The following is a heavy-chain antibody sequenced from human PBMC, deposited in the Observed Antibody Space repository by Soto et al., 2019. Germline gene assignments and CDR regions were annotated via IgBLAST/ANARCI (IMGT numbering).Heavy chain of an antibody. J-gene: IGHJ5*02. CDR1: AGSISSGDYY. D-gene: IGHD6-13*01. CDR2: IYYRGST. V-gene: IGHV4-30-4*01. Sequence: QVQLQESGPGLVKPSQTLSLTCTVSAGSISSGDYYWSWIRQPPGKGLEWIGYIYYRGSTCYNPYLKSRVTRAADTSKNQLSLELSSVTAADTAVYYCARGRPDGSRLDPWGQGALVTVCS. CDR3: ARGRPDGSRLDP.